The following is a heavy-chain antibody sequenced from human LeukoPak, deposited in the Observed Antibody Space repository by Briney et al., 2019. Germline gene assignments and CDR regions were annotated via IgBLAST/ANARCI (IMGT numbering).Heavy chain of an antibody. J-gene: IGHJ4*02. D-gene: IGHD6-19*01. V-gene: IGHV4-4*02. Sequence: PGGSLRLSCAASGFTFSSYTIHWVRQPPGKGLEWIGEIYHSGSTNYNPSLKSRVTISVDKSKNQFSLKLSSVTAADTAVYYCARVSSGWYLFDYWGQGTLVTVSS. CDR3: ARVSSGWYLFDY. CDR1: GFTFSSYTI. CDR2: IYHSGST.